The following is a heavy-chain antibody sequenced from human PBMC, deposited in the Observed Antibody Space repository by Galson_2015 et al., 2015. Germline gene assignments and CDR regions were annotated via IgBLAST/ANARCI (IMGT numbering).Heavy chain of an antibody. D-gene: IGHD3-22*01. Sequence: TLSLTCTVSGGSISSGSYYWSWIRQPAGKGLEWIGRIYISGSTNYNPSLKSRVTISVDTSKNQFSLKLSSVTAADTAVYYCARRPVREYYDSSGYYPAYLDYWGQGTLVTVSS. J-gene: IGHJ4*02. CDR2: IYISGST. CDR3: ARRPVREYYDSSGYYPAYLDY. CDR1: GGSISSGSYY. V-gene: IGHV4-61*02.